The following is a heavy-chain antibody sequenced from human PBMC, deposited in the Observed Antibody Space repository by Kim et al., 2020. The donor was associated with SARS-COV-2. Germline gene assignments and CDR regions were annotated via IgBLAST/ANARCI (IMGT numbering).Heavy chain of an antibody. CDR3: AGDSWDLLYYFVY. D-gene: IGHD1-26*01. CDR1: GFTFSNYA. V-gene: IGHV3-33*01. CDR2: TWHDGSNE. J-gene: IGHJ4*02. Sequence: GGSLRLSCAASGFTFSNYAMHWVRQAPGKGLEWVAVTWHDGSNEYYADAVRGRFTISRDNSKNTLYLQMNNLRADDTAVYYCAGDSWDLLYYFVYWGQGTLVTVSA.